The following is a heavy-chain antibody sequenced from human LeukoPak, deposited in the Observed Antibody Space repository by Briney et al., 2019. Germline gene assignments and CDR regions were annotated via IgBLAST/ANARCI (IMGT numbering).Heavy chain of an antibody. Sequence: ASVKVSCKASGYTFTGYYMHWVRQAPGQGLEWMGWVSAYNGNTNYAQKLQGRVTMTTDTSTSTAYMELRSLRSDDTAVYFCARAGPGSGSYYNDVWFDPWGQGTLVTVSS. CDR2: VSAYNGNT. CDR3: ARAGPGSGSYYNDVWFDP. J-gene: IGHJ5*02. V-gene: IGHV1-18*04. D-gene: IGHD3-10*01. CDR1: GYTFTGYY.